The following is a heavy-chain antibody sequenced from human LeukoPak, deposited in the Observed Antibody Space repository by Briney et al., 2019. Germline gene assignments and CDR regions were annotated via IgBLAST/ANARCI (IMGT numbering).Heavy chain of an antibody. CDR2: ISGSGGST. V-gene: IGHV3-23*01. J-gene: IGHJ4*02. CDR3: AKDLSSENPYDY. Sequence: GGSLKLSCAASGFTFSSYAMSWFRQAPGKGLEWVSAISGSGGSTYYADSVKGRFTISRDNSKNTLYLQMNSLRAEDTAVYYCAKDLSSENPYDYWGQGTLVTVSS. CDR1: GFTFSSYA.